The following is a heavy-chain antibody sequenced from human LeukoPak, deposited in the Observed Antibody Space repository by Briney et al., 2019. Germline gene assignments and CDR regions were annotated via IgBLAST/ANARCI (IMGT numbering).Heavy chain of an antibody. D-gene: IGHD3-9*01. CDR1: GFTFSGYA. J-gene: IGHJ3*02. CDR3: ARDSGSRLRYFDWSSDAFDI. V-gene: IGHV3-30*04. Sequence: GGSLRLSCAASGFTFSGYAMHWVRQAPGKGLEWAAVISYDGSNKYYADSVKGRFTISRDNSKNTLYLQMDSLRAEDTAVYYCARDSGSRLRYFDWSSDAFDIWGQGTMVTVSS. CDR2: ISYDGSNK.